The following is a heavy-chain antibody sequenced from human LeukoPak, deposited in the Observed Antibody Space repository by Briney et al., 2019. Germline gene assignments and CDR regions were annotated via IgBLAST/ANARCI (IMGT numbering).Heavy chain of an antibody. CDR3: ARYYYDSSGPGAFDP. Sequence: SVKVSCKASGGTFSSYTINWVRQAPGQGLEWMGRIIPIFDTANYAQNFQGRVTITADKSTSTAYMELSSLRSEDTAVYYCARYYYDSSGPGAFDPWGQGTLVTVSS. V-gene: IGHV1-69*08. CDR1: GGTFSSYT. CDR2: IIPIFDTA. J-gene: IGHJ5*02. D-gene: IGHD3-22*01.